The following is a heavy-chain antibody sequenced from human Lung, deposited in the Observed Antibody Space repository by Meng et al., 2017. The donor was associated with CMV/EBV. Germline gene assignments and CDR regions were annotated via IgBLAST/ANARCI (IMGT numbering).Heavy chain of an antibody. D-gene: IGHD1-26*01. CDR2: IGTVGDT. CDR1: GFTFSTYD. J-gene: IGHJ4*02. V-gene: IGHV3-13*01. CDR3: ASARSTTHFDY. Sequence: GESLKISCTASGFTFSTYDFHWVRQPTGKGLEWVSSIGTVGDTYSIGSVKGRFIIFREDAKNTVYLQMNGLRYGDTGLYYCASARSTTHFDYWGQGALVTVAS.